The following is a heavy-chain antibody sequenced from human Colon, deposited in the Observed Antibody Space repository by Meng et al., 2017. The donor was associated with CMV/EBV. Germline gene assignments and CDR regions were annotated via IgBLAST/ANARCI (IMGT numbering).Heavy chain of an antibody. V-gene: IGHV1-2*02. CDR2: MNSNEGHT. Sequence: ASVKVSCKTSGYAFVDYYIHWVRQAPGQRLEWMGWMNSNEGHTVYTPHLRGRVPMTRDTSSNTAYMELTSLKSDDTAVYFCARGSQSQRLLDYWGQGTLVTVSS. CDR1: GYAFVDYY. J-gene: IGHJ4*02. CDR3: ARGSQSQRLLDY. D-gene: IGHD6-25*01.